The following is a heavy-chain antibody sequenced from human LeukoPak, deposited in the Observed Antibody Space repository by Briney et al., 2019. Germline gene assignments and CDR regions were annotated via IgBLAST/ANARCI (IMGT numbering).Heavy chain of an antibody. CDR1: EFTFSTYG. CDR2: ISHDGSYK. D-gene: IGHD6-13*01. CDR3: AKDRYSGLNTIDY. J-gene: IGHJ4*02. V-gene: IGHV3-30*18. Sequence: PGRSLRLSCAASEFTFSTYGMHWVRQAPGKGLEWVAVISHDGSYKFYADSVKGRFTISRDNSKSTLYLQMNSLRAEDTAVYYCAKDRYSGLNTIDYWGQGTLVTVSS.